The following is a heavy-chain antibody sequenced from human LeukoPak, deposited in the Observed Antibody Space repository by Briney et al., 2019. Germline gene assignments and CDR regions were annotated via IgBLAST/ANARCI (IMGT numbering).Heavy chain of an antibody. J-gene: IGHJ4*02. D-gene: IGHD6-6*01. CDR2: ISSSSSSI. CDR1: RFTFCNFG. V-gene: IGHV3-48*01. CDR3: ARGGAARPDY. Sequence: RRSPRLSSAVSRFTFCNFGMGGVRQAPRQGVEWISYISSSSSSIDYGDSVKGRFTISRDNAKNSVVLQMNSLRVEDTAGYYCARGGAARPDYWGQGTLVAVSS.